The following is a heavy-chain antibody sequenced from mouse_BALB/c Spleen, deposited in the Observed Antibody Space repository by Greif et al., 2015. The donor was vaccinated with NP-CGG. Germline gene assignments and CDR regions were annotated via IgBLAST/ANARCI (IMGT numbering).Heavy chain of an antibody. CDR3: ARVTTVVAYYAMDY. CDR2: ISDGGSYT. Sequence: EVQRVESGGGLVKPGGSLKLSCAASGFTFSDYYMYWVRQTPEKRLEWVATISDGGSYTYYPDSVKGRFTISRDNAKNNLYLQMSSLKSEDTAMYYCARVTTVVAYYAMDYWGQGTSVTVSS. CDR1: GFTFSDYY. V-gene: IGHV5-4*02. J-gene: IGHJ4*01. D-gene: IGHD1-1*01.